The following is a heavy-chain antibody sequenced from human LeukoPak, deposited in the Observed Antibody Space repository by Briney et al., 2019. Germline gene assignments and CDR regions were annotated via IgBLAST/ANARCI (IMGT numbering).Heavy chain of an antibody. CDR3: ARADVYGSRNYYPFDI. Sequence: EASVKVSCKASGYTFTDYYMHWVRQAPGQGLEWMGWINPNSGGTNYAQKFQARVTMTRDTSISTAYMELRGLRSDDTAVYYCARADVYGSRNYYPFDIWGQGTMVTVSS. J-gene: IGHJ3*02. CDR2: INPNSGGT. CDR1: GYTFTDYY. D-gene: IGHD3-10*01. V-gene: IGHV1-2*02.